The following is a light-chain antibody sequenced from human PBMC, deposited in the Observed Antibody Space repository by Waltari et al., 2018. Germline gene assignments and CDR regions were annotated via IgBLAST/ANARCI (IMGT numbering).Light chain of an antibody. Sequence: QSALTQPASVSGSPGQSITISCTGTSRDVGRYNLVSWYQQHPGKAPKLMISEGSKRPSGVSNRFSGSKSGNTASLTISGLQAEDEADYYCCSYAGSSSLVFGGGTKLTVL. CDR1: SRDVGRYNL. J-gene: IGLJ3*02. CDR3: CSYAGSSSLV. V-gene: IGLV2-23*01. CDR2: EGS.